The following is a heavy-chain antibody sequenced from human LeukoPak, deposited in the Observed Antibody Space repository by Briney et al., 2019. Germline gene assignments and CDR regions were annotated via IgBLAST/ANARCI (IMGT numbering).Heavy chain of an antibody. CDR3: ARLEGSSSWLGVYYYYYMDV. CDR2: IYHSGST. D-gene: IGHD6-13*01. V-gene: IGHV4-38-2*02. CDR1: GYSISSGYY. J-gene: IGHJ6*03. Sequence: SETLSLTCTVSGYSISSGYYWGWIRQPPGKGLEWIGSIYHSGSTYYNPSLKSRLTISIDTSKNHFSLKLSSVTAADTAVYYCARLEGSSSWLGVYYYYYMDVWGKGTTVTVSS.